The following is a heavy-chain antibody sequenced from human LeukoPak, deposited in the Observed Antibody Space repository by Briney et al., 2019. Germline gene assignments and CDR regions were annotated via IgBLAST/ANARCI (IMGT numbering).Heavy chain of an antibody. CDR2: IFYSGST. CDR3: ARIYCRGGSCNPPGDY. CDR1: SGSISTSNYY. V-gene: IGHV4-39*07. Sequence: SETLSLTCTVSSGSISTSNYYWGWVRQPPGKALEWIGNIFYSGSTYYSPSLKSRVTISLDTSKNQFSLKLSSVTAADTAVYYCARIYCRGGSCNPPGDYWGQGTLVTVSS. J-gene: IGHJ4*02. D-gene: IGHD2-15*01.